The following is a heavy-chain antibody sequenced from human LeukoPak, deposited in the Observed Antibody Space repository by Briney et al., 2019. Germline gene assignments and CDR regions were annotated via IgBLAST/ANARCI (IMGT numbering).Heavy chain of an antibody. V-gene: IGHV1-24*01. J-gene: IGHJ6*02. CDR3: ATGIAAAGNTPRPGSGQPNYYYYYGMDV. Sequence: ASVKVSCKVSGYTLTELSMHWVRQAPGKGLEWMGGFDPEDGETIYAQTFQGRVTMTEDTSTDTAYMELSSLRSEDTAVYYCATGIAAAGNTPRPGSGQPNYYYYYGMDVWGQGTTVTVSS. CDR1: GYTLTELS. CDR2: FDPEDGET. D-gene: IGHD6-13*01.